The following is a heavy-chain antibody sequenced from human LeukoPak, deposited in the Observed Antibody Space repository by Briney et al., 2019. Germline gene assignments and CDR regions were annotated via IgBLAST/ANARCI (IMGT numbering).Heavy chain of an antibody. Sequence: SETLSLTCTVSGGSISSSSYYWGWIRQPPGKGLEWIGSIYYSGSTYYNPSLKSRVTISVDTSKNQFSLKLSSVTAADTAVYYCARIMYSSSWFNFDYWGQGTLVTVSS. CDR2: IYYSGST. V-gene: IGHV4-39*07. J-gene: IGHJ4*02. CDR1: GGSISSSSYY. D-gene: IGHD6-13*01. CDR3: ARIMYSSSWFNFDY.